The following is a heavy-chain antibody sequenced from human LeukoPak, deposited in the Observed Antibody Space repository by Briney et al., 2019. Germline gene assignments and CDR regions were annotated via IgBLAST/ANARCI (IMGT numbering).Heavy chain of an antibody. CDR2: VYYSGST. D-gene: IGHD3-16*01. CDR3: ARVLDLSKRGLDAFDI. Sequence: WETLTLTCTVSGGSISSYFWSWIRQPPGKGLEWIGYVYYSGSTNYNPSLKSRVTISVDTSKKQFSLKLSSATAADTAVYYCARVLDLSKRGLDAFDIRGQGTMVTVSS. J-gene: IGHJ3*02. CDR1: GGSISSYF. V-gene: IGHV4-59*01.